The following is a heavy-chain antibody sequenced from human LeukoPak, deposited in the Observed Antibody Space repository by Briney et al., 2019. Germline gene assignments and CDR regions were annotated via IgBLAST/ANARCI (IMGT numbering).Heavy chain of an antibody. J-gene: IGHJ5*02. CDR3: AKGGLVHRFDP. Sequence: QAGGSLRLSCAASGFTFRRYGMSWVRQAPGKGLEWVSAISGSGGSTYYADSVKGRFTISRDNSKNTLYVQMNSLRADDTAVYYCAKGGLVHRFDPWGQGTLVTVSS. CDR2: ISGSGGST. CDR1: GFTFRRYG. V-gene: IGHV3-23*01.